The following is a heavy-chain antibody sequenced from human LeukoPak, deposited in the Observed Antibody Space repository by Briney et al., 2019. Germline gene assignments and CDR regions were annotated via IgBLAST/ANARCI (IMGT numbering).Heavy chain of an antibody. Sequence: GGSLRLSCTASGFTFGDHGLNWFRQAPGKGLEWVGFIRSKAYGGTAEYAASVKGRFTISRDVSENIAYVEMNSLKGEDTAVYYCARDLRAVAHDFDCWGQGTLVAVSS. V-gene: IGHV3-49*03. D-gene: IGHD6-19*01. J-gene: IGHJ4*02. CDR1: GFTFGDHG. CDR2: IRSKAYGGTA. CDR3: ARDLRAVAHDFDC.